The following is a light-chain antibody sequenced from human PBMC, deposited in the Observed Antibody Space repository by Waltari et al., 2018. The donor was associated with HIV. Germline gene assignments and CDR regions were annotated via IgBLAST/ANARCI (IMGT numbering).Light chain of an antibody. V-gene: IGLV2-8*01. CDR2: EVT. CDR1: SSHVGGYNF. CDR3: SSYGGRNTWV. Sequence: QSVLTQPPSASGSLGQSVTISCTGTSSHVGGYNFVSWFQQHPGKAPKPLIYEVTKRPSGVPDRFSASKSGNTASLTVSGLQAEDEADYYCSSYGGRNTWVFGGGTKLTVL. J-gene: IGLJ3*02.